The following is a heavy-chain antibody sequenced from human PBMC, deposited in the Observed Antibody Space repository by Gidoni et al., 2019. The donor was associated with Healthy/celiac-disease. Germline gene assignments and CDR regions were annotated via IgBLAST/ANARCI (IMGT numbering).Heavy chain of an antibody. V-gene: IGHV4-61*02. CDR1: GGSISSGSYY. CDR3: AREEYSYGSWAFDI. CDR2: IYTSGST. Sequence: QVQLQESGPGLVKPSQTLSLTCTVSGGSISSGSYYWSWIRQPAGKGLEWIGRIYTSGSTNYNPSLKSRVTISVDTSKNQFSLKLSSVTAADTAVYYCAREEYSYGSWAFDIWGQGTMVTVSS. J-gene: IGHJ3*02. D-gene: IGHD5-18*01.